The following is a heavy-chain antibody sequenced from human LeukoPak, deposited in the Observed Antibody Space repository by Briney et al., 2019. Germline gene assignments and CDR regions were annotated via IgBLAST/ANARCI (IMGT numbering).Heavy chain of an antibody. CDR3: ARWIPYYDSSENWFDP. V-gene: IGHV1-8*01. J-gene: IGHJ5*02. Sequence: GASVKVSCKASGYTFTSYDINWVRQATGQGLEWMGWMNPNSGNTGYAQKFQGRVTMTRNASISTAYMELSSLRSEDTAVYYCARWIPYYDSSENWFDPWGQGTLVTVSS. D-gene: IGHD3-22*01. CDR2: MNPNSGNT. CDR1: GYTFTSYD.